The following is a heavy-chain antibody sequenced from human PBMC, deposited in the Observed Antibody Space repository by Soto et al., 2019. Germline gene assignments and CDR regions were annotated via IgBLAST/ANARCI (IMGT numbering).Heavy chain of an antibody. D-gene: IGHD2-8*01. V-gene: IGHV3-64*01. CDR2: ISRNGRRT. Sequence: EVKLVESGGGLVQPGGSLRLSCATSGFIFSTYAMHWVRQAPGKGLEYFTAISRNGRRTYYANSVKGRFNISRDNSKNTLYLQMDSLRAEDMAVYYCARERCTKGVCYAPSGDWGQGTLVTVSS. CDR1: GFIFSTYA. CDR3: ARERCTKGVCYAPSGD. J-gene: IGHJ1*01.